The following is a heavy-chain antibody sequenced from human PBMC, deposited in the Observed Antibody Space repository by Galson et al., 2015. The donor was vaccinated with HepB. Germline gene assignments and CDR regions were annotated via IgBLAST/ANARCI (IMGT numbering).Heavy chain of an antibody. Sequence: SLRLSCAASGFTFSSYAMSWVRQAPGKGLEWVSAISGSGGSTYYADSVKGRFTISRDNSKNTLYLQMNSLRAEDTAVYYCAKDPAVALLHWPYYFDYWGQGTLVTVSS. D-gene: IGHD6-19*01. CDR2: ISGSGGST. CDR3: AKDPAVALLHWPYYFDY. CDR1: GFTFSSYA. V-gene: IGHV3-23*01. J-gene: IGHJ4*02.